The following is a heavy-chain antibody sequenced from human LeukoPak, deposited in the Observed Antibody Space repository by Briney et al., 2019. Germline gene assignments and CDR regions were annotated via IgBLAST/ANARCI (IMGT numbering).Heavy chain of an antibody. J-gene: IGHJ4*02. CDR2: INPNSGDT. V-gene: IGHV1-2*02. CDR3: ARVLARYGNLDY. D-gene: IGHD1-14*01. CDR1: GYTFTGYY. Sequence: ASVKVSCKASGYTFTGYYLHWARQAPGQGLEWMGWINPNSGDTNYTQKFQGRVTMTRDTSISTAYLELNRLTSDDTAVYYCARVLARYGNLDYWGQGILVTVSS.